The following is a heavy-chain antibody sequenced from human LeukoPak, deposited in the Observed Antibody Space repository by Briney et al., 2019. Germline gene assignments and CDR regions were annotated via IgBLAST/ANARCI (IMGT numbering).Heavy chain of an antibody. CDR3: AKGSYSSGWDS. CDR2: ISGSGGST. Sequence: GGSLRLSCAASGFTFSSYAMSWVRQAPGEGLEWVSGISGSGGSTYYADSVKGRFIISRDNSKNTLYLQMNSLRAEDTAVYYCAKGSYSSGWDSWGQGTLVTVSS. D-gene: IGHD6-19*01. V-gene: IGHV3-23*01. CDR1: GFTFSSYA. J-gene: IGHJ4*02.